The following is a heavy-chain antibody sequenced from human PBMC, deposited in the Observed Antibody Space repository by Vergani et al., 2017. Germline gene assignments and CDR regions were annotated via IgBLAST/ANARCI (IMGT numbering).Heavy chain of an antibody. CDR3: AGPNTLNYYYYYGMDV. CDR2: ISSSSSYI. CDR1: GFTFSSYS. V-gene: IGHV3-21*01. Sequence: EVQLVESGGGLVQPGGSLRLSCAASGFTFSSYSMNWVRQAPGKGLEWVSSISSSSSYIYYADSVKGRFTISRDNAKNSLYLQMNSLRAEDTAVYYCAGPNTLNYYYYYGMDVWGQGTTVTVSS. J-gene: IGHJ6*02.